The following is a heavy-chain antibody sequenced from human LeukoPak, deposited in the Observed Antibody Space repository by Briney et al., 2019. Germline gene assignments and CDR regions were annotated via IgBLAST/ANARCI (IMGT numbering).Heavy chain of an antibody. J-gene: IGHJ6*02. CDR1: GGSISSYY. Sequence: PSETLSLTCTVSGGSISSYYWSWIRQPPGKGLEWIGYIYYSGSTNYNPSLRSRVTISVDTSKNQFSLKLSSVTAADTAVYYCARQANWNYGTGYYYYGMDVWGQGTTVTVSS. V-gene: IGHV4-59*08. CDR2: IYYSGST. D-gene: IGHD1-7*01. CDR3: ARQANWNYGTGYYYYGMDV.